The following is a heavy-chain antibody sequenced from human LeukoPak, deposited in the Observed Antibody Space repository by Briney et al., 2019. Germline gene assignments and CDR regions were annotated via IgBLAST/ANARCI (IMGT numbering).Heavy chain of an antibody. Sequence: ASVKVSCKASGYTFTSYGISWVRQARGQGLEWMGWISAYNGNTNYAQKLQGRVTMTTDTSTSTAYMELRSLRSDDTAVYYCARSFPHVVVVPAAIPLDYWGQGTLVTVSS. CDR2: ISAYNGNT. V-gene: IGHV1-18*01. J-gene: IGHJ4*02. CDR3: ARSFPHVVVVPAAIPLDY. D-gene: IGHD2-2*02. CDR1: GYTFTSYG.